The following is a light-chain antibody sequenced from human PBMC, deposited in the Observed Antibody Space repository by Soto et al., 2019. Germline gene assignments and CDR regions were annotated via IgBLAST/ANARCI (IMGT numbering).Light chain of an antibody. CDR3: QQYKNWPPIT. CDR1: QSISSN. V-gene: IGKV3-15*01. J-gene: IGKJ1*01. CDR2: GAS. Sequence: IVLTQSPSALSVPLAERATLSSRPSQSISSNLAWYQQKPGQAPRLLIYGASTRATGIPDRFSGSGSGTDFTLTISSLQSEDFAVYYCQQYKNWPPITFGQGTKVDIK.